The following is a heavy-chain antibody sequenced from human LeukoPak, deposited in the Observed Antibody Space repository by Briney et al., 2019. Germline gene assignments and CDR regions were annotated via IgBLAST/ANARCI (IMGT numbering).Heavy chain of an antibody. CDR2: IYHSGST. CDR3: ARVMRGWYFDY. J-gene: IGHJ4*02. CDR1: GYSISSGYY. V-gene: IGHV4-38-2*02. D-gene: IGHD3-10*01. Sequence: SETLSLTCTVSGYSISSGYYWGWIRQPPGKGLEWIGSIYHSGSTYYNPSLKSRVTISVDTSKNQFSLKLSSVTAADTAVYYCARVMRGWYFDYWGQGTLVTVSS.